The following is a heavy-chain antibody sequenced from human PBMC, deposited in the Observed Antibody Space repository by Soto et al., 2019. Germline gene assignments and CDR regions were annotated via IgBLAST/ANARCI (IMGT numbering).Heavy chain of an antibody. J-gene: IGHJ6*02. CDR2: ISYDGSNK. CDR1: GFTVSSYA. D-gene: IGHD3-10*01. CDR3: ARLSEGVFRGGSFGV. Sequence: GGSLRLACAASGFTVSSYAMHWVRQAPGKGLEWVAVISYDGSNKYYADSVKGRFTISRDNSKNTLYLQMNSLRAEDTAVYYCARLSEGVFRGGSFGVWGQGTTVTVSS. V-gene: IGHV3-30-3*01.